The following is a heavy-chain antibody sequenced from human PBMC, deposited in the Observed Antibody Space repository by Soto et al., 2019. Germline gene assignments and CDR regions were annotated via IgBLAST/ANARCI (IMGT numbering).Heavy chain of an antibody. CDR2: IVVGSGNT. Sequence: QMQLVQSGPEVKKPGTSVKVSCKASGFTFTSSAVQWVRQARGQRLEWIGWIVVGSGNTNYAQKFQERVTITRDMSTSTAYMELSSLRSEDTAVYYCAAGEGGATHYYYYGMDVWGQGTTVTVSS. CDR1: GFTFTSSA. V-gene: IGHV1-58*01. CDR3: AAGEGGATHYYYYGMDV. J-gene: IGHJ6*02. D-gene: IGHD1-26*01.